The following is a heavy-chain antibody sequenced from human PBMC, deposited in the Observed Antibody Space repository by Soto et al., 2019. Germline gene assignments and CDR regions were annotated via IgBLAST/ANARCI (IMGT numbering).Heavy chain of an antibody. V-gene: IGHV3-33*01. D-gene: IGHD3-3*01. J-gene: IGHJ4*02. CDR1: GFTFSSYG. Sequence: QVQLVESGGGVVQPGRSLRLSCAASGFTFSSYGMHWVRQAPGKGLEWVAVIWYDGSNKYYADSVKGRFTISRDNSKNPLYLQMHSLRAEDSAVYSCARAYDLEWLLVVGYWGQGTLVTVSS. CDR3: ARAYDLEWLLVVGY. CDR2: IWYDGSNK.